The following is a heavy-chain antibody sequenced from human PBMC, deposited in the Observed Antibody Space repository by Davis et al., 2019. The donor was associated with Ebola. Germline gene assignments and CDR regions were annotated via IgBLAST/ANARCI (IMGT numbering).Heavy chain of an antibody. CDR1: GGSVSSGSYY. CDR3: ARIKGYCSSTSPSVCYYYYYMDV. D-gene: IGHD2-2*01. J-gene: IGHJ6*03. CDR2: IYYSGST. Sequence: PSETLSLTCTVSGGSVSSGSYYWSWIRQPPGKGLEWIGYIYYSGSTNYNPSLKSRVTISVDTSKNQFSLKLSSVTAADTAVYYCARIKGYCSSTSPSVCYYYYYMDVWGKGTTVTVSS. V-gene: IGHV4-61*01.